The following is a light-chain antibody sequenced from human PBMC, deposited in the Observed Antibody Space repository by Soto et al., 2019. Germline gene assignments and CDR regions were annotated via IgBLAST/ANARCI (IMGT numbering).Light chain of an antibody. CDR2: DNN. CDR1: GSNIGKNS. Sequence: QSVLTQPPSVSAAPGQKVTISCSGSGSNIGKNSVSWYQHLPGTAPKLLIYDNNKRPSGIPDRFSGSKSGTSATLGITGLQTGDEADYYCGTWDTSLSVGGVFGGGTKVTVL. J-gene: IGLJ3*02. CDR3: GTWDTSLSVGGV. V-gene: IGLV1-51*01.